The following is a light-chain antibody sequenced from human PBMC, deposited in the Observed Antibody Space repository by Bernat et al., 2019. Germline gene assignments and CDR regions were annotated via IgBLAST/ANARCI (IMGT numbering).Light chain of an antibody. J-gene: IGKJ4*01. V-gene: IGKV3-11*01. CDR2: DAS. CDR3: LQRDRLLT. Sequence: EIVLTQSPATLSLSPGEGATLSCRASQIVSTYLAWYQQKPGQAPRLLIYDASKRATGIPARFSGRGSGTDFTLTISSLEPEDVAVYYCLQRDRLLTVGGGTRVGIK. CDR1: QIVSTY.